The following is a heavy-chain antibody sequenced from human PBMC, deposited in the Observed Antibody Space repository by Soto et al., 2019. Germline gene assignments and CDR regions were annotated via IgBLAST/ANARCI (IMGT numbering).Heavy chain of an antibody. Sequence: SETLSLTCTVSGGSISGGGYYWSWIRQHPGKGLEWIGYIYYSGSTYYNPSLKSRVTISVDTSKNQFSLKLSSVTAADTAVYYCARSHCSGGSCYSGSNWFDPWGQGTLVTVSS. CDR2: IYYSGST. CDR1: GGSISGGGYY. CDR3: ARSHCSGGSCYSGSNWFDP. V-gene: IGHV4-31*03. J-gene: IGHJ5*02. D-gene: IGHD2-15*01.